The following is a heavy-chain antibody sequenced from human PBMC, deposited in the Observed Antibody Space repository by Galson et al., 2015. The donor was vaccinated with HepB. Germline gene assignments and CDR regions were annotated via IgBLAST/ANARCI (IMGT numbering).Heavy chain of an antibody. CDR2: IYSGGST. Sequence: SLRLSCAASGFTVSSNYMSWVRQAPGKGLEWVSVIYSGGSTYYADSVKGRFTISRDNSKNTLYLQMNSLRAEDTAVYYCARAPGFLEWLFPGEMDVWGKGTTVTVSS. CDR1: GFTVSSNY. V-gene: IGHV3-53*01. CDR3: ARAPGFLEWLFPGEMDV. J-gene: IGHJ6*04. D-gene: IGHD3-3*01.